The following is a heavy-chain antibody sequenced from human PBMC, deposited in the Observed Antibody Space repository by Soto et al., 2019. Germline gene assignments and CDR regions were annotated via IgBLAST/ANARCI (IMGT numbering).Heavy chain of an antibody. CDR3: ARERIEDIVVVPAALRVEDWFDP. J-gene: IGHJ5*02. CDR2: IIPIFGTA. D-gene: IGHD2-2*01. Sequence: SVKVSCKASGGTFSSYAISWVRQAPGQGLEWMGGIIPIFGTANYAQKFQGRVTITADESTSTAYMELSSLRSEDTAVYYYARERIEDIVVVPAALRVEDWFDPWGQGTLVTAPQ. V-gene: IGHV1-69*13. CDR1: GGTFSSYA.